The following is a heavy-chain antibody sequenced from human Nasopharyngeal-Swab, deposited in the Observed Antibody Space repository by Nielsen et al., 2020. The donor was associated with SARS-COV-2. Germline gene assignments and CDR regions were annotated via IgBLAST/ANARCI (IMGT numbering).Heavy chain of an antibody. CDR1: GFTFSSYN. Sequence: GGSLRLSCAASGFTFSSYNMNWVRQAPGKGLEWVSSISISSRYIYYADSVKGRFTISRDNAKNSLYLQMNSLRAEDTAVYYCARGCVLTGPSCYYYGMDVWGQGTTVTVSS. V-gene: IGHV3-21*01. CDR3: ARGCVLTGPSCYYYGMDV. D-gene: IGHD3-9*01. J-gene: IGHJ6*02. CDR2: ISISSRYI.